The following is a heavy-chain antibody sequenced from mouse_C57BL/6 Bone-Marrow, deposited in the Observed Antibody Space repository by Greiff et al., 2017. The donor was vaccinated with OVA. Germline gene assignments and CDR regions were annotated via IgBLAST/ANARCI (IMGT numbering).Heavy chain of an antibody. CDR2: IYPRSGNT. CDR1: GYTFTSYG. CDR3: ARRDYGYYAMDY. Sequence: VQLQESGAELARPGASVKLSCKASGYTFTSYGISWVKQRTGQGLEWIGEIYPRSGNTYYNEKFKGKATLTADKSSSTAYMELRSLTSEDSAVYYCARRDYGYYAMDYWGQGTSVTVSS. V-gene: IGHV1-81*01. J-gene: IGHJ4*01. D-gene: IGHD1-1*02.